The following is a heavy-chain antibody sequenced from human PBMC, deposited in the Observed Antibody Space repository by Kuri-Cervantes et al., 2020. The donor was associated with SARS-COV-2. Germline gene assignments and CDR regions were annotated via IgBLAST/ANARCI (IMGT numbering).Heavy chain of an antibody. CDR1: GGSFSGYY. CDR3: ARGRSRITIFGVVIRGVGYYFDY. D-gene: IGHD3-3*01. V-gene: IGHV4-34*01. J-gene: IGHJ4*02. Sequence: SETLSLTCAVYGGSFSGYYWTWIRQPPGKGLAWIGEINHSGSTNYNPSLKSRVTISVDTSRNQFSLKLSSVTAADTAVYYCARGRSRITIFGVVIRGVGYYFDYWGQGTLVTVSS. CDR2: INHSGST.